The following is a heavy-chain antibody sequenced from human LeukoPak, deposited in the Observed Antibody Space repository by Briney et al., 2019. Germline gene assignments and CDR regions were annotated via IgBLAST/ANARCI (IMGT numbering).Heavy chain of an antibody. CDR3: AREASSGGTSRVDSDV. V-gene: IGHV3-66*02. J-gene: IGHJ6*02. CDR2: IYSGGST. CDR1: GFTVSYNY. Sequence: PGGSLRLSCAASGFTVSYNYMSWVRQAPGKGLEWVSVIYSGGSTYYADSVKGRFTTSRDNSKNTLYLQMNSLRAEDTAVYYCAREASSGGTSRVDSDVWGQGTSVTVSS. D-gene: IGHD2-15*01.